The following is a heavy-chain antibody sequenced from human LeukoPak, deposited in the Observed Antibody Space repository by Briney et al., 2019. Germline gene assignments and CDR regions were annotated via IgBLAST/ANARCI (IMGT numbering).Heavy chain of an antibody. CDR3: AIYSGYGTNAFDI. D-gene: IGHD5-12*01. Sequence: GGSLRLSCAASGFTFCSYAITRVRQGPGKGVEWVSDISGGGGNTYYADSVKGRFTISRDNSKNTLYLQMHSLRAEDTAVYYCAIYSGYGTNAFDIWGQGTMVTVSS. J-gene: IGHJ3*02. CDR2: ISGGGGNT. V-gene: IGHV3-23*01. CDR1: GFTFCSYA.